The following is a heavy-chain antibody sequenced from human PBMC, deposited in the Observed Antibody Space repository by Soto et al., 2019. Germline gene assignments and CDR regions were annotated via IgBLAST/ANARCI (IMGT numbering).Heavy chain of an antibody. CDR2: ISYDGSSK. V-gene: IGHV3-30*18. CDR3: AKDTSRVGSTRGPFDC. Sequence: GGSLRLSCAASGFTFSDYGMHWVRQAPGKGLEWLAVISYDGSSKYYADSVKGRFTISRDNSKNMLYLQMSSLRIEDTAVFSCAKDTSRVGSTRGPFDCWGQGTLVTVSS. D-gene: IGHD1-26*01. CDR1: GFTFSDYG. J-gene: IGHJ4*02.